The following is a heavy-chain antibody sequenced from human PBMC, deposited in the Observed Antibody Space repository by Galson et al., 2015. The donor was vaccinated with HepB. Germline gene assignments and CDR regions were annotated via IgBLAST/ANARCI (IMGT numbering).Heavy chain of an antibody. CDR1: GGTVSCYA. Sequence: SAKVSCKASGGTVSCYAISWARPGAGQGLERMGGIITIFGTANYAQKFQVRVTITADESTSTAYLELISLRSEDTAVYYCARGPTITIFGVVTPAFFDYWGQGTLVTVSS. D-gene: IGHD3-3*01. CDR2: IITIFGTA. J-gene: IGHJ4*02. V-gene: IGHV1-69*13. CDR3: ARGPTITIFGVVTPAFFDY.